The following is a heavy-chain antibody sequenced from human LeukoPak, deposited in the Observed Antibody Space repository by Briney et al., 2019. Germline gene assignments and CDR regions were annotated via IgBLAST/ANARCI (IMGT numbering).Heavy chain of an antibody. V-gene: IGHV3-23*01. CDR2: ISGSGGNT. CDR3: ANPPTVTSLHY. CDR1: GFTFSNYA. J-gene: IGHJ4*02. Sequence: GGSLRLSCAASGFTFSNYAMSWVRQAPGRGLEWLSSISGSGGNTYYADSVKGRFTISRDNSKNTLYLQMNSLGAEDTAIYYCANPPTVTSLHYWGQGTLVTVSS. D-gene: IGHD4-11*01.